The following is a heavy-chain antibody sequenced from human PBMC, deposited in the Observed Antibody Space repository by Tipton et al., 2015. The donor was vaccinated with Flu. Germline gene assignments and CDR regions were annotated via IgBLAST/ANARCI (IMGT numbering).Heavy chain of an antibody. J-gene: IGHJ6*02. Sequence: LSCTVSGGSISSGGYYWNWIRQHTGKGLEWIGYIYHNGKTYHNPSLRSRVHISQDTSKNQFSLNLTSVTAADTAVYYCARSGLGYYYGVDVWGQGATVTVSS. CDR3: ARSGLGYYYGVDV. V-gene: IGHV4-31*03. CDR1: GGSISSGGYY. CDR2: IYHNGKT. D-gene: IGHD3-16*01.